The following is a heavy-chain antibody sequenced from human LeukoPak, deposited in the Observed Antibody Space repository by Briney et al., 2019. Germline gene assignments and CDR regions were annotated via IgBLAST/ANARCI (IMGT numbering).Heavy chain of an antibody. CDR1: GFTFSSYS. J-gene: IGHJ4*02. CDR2: ISSSSSTI. Sequence: PGGSLRLSCAASGFTFSSYSMNWVRQAPGKGLDWFSYISSSSSTIYYAASVKGRFAISRDNSKNTLYLQMNSLRAEDTAVYYCAKSRGLSSPFDYWGQGTLVTVSS. D-gene: IGHD2-15*01. CDR3: AKSRGLSSPFDY. V-gene: IGHV3-48*01.